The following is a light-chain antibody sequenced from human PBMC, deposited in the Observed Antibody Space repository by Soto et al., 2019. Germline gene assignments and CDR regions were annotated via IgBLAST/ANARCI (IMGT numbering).Light chain of an antibody. V-gene: IGLV2-14*01. CDR1: SSDVGAYNY. CDR2: HVT. CDR3: TSYATGSAYV. J-gene: IGLJ1*01. Sequence: QSVLTQPASVSGSLGQSITISCSGTSSDVGAYNYVSWYQQYPGKAPKLMIYHVTDRPSGVSNRFSGSKSGNTASLTISGLQAEDEADYYCTSYATGSAYVFGPGTKVTVL.